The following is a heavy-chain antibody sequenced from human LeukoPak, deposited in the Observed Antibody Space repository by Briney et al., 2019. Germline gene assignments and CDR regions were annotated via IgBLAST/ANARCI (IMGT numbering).Heavy chain of an antibody. CDR2: LYYSGST. CDR1: GGSISSSSYY. V-gene: IGHV4-39*07. J-gene: IGHJ6*03. D-gene: IGHD1-7*01. Sequence: SETLSLTCNVSGGSISSSSYYWGWIRQPPGKGLEWIGSLYYSGSTYYNPSLKSRVTISGDMSNNQFSLKLSSVTAADTAVYYCTRGDGDWNFPYFYNMDVWGKETRVTVSS. CDR3: TRGDGDWNFPYFYNMDV.